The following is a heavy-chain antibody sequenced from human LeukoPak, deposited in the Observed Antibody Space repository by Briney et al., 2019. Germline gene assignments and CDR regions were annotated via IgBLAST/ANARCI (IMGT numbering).Heavy chain of an antibody. CDR2: ISGSGGST. D-gene: IGHD7-27*01. J-gene: IGHJ4*02. CDR3: ANATKHWGSGNYFDY. Sequence: GGCLSLSCAASGFTFSSYAMSWVRQAPGKGLEWVSAISGSGGSTYYADSVKGQFTISRDNSKNTLYMQMNSLRAEDTAVYYCANATKHWGSGNYFDYWGQGTLVTVSS. V-gene: IGHV3-23*01. CDR1: GFTFSSYA.